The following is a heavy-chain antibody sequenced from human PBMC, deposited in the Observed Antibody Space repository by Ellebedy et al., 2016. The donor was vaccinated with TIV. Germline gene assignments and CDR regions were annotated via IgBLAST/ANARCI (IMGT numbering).Heavy chain of an antibody. D-gene: IGHD3-10*01. J-gene: IGHJ4*02. CDR2: ISAYNGNT. V-gene: IGHV1-18*01. CDR1: GYTFTSYG. CDR3: ARAEAPYGSGSYSNGHFDY. Sequence: ASAKVSCXASGYTFTSYGISWVRQAPGQGLEWMGWISAYNGNTNYAQKLQGRVTMTTDTSTSTAYMELRSLRSDDTAVYYCARAEAPYGSGSYSNGHFDYWGQGTLVTVSS.